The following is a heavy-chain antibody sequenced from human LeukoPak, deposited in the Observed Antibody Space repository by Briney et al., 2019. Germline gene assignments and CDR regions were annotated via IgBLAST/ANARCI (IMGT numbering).Heavy chain of an antibody. V-gene: IGHV3-11*04. D-gene: IGHD3-9*01. CDR2: ISSSGNTI. Sequence: AGSLRLSYAGSGFTFSDYYMSWIRQAPGKGLQWGSYISSSGNTIYYADSVKGRFTISRDNSKSTLYLQMNSLRPEDTAVYYCAKEGAPFYDILTGHNYLDYWGQGTLVTVS. J-gene: IGHJ4*02. CDR3: AKEGAPFYDILTGHNYLDY. CDR1: GFTFSDYY.